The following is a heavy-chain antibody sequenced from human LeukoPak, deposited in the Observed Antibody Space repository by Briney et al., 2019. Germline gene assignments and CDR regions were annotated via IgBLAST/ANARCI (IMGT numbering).Heavy chain of an antibody. Sequence: GASVKVSCKASGYTFTSYDINWVRQATGQGLEWMGWMNPNSGGTSYAQKFQGRVTMTRDTSISTAYMELSRLRSDDTAVYYCARDVGYYYDSSGSYVVPLYGMDVWGQGTTVTVSS. CDR3: ARDVGYYYDSSGSYVVPLYGMDV. V-gene: IGHV1-2*02. J-gene: IGHJ6*02. CDR2: MNPNSGGT. CDR1: GYTFTSYD. D-gene: IGHD3-22*01.